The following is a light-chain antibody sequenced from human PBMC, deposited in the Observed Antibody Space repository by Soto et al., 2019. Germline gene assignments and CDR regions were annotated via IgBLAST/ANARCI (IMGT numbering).Light chain of an antibody. Sequence: QSVLTQPASVSGSPGQSITISCTGTSSDVGGYNYVSWYQKHTGKAPKRMIYEVSNRPSGVSNRFSGSKSGNTASLTISGLQAEDEADNYCSSYTSSSTLVVFGGGTQLTVL. J-gene: IGLJ2*01. CDR1: SSDVGGYNY. CDR3: SSYTSSSTLVV. V-gene: IGLV2-14*01. CDR2: EVS.